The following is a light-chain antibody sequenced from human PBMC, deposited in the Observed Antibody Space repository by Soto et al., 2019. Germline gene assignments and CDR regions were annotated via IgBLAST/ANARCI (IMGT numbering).Light chain of an antibody. CDR3: QQANNFPLT. CDR1: QRISTW. J-gene: IGKJ4*01. Sequence: DVQMTQSPSSVSASVGDRVTMTCRASQRISTWLGWYQQKPGKAPNLLLYAVFRLQDGVPSRFSGSASRTNFTLTISGLQPEDFAAYYCQQANNFPLTFGGGTRVEIK. CDR2: AVF. V-gene: IGKV1-12*01.